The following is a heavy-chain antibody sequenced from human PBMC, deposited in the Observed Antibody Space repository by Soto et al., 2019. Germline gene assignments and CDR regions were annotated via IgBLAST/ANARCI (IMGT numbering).Heavy chain of an antibody. CDR1: GLIFSSYT. CDR2: ILYDGSNK. V-gene: IGHV3-30-3*01. CDR3: ARGVIPAAPDVFDI. D-gene: IGHD2-2*01. J-gene: IGHJ3*02. Sequence: SLRLSCAASGLIFSSYTMHWVRQAPGKGLEWVAVILYDGSNKYYADSVKGRFTISRDNSKNTLYLQMNSLTAEDTAEYYCARGVIPAAPDVFDIWGRGTVVTVSS.